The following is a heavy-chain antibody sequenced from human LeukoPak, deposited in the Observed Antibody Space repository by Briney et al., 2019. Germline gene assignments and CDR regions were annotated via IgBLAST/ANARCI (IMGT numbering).Heavy chain of an antibody. D-gene: IGHD4-11*01. CDR1: GFTFSSYA. Sequence: GGSLRLSCAASGFTFSSYAMHWVRQAPGKGLEWVAVISYDGSNKYYADSVKGRFTISRDNSKNTLYLQMNSLRAEDTAVYYCARDPSKPTLYYYYGMDVWGQGTTVTVSS. CDR3: ARDPSKPTLYYYYGMDV. V-gene: IGHV3-30-3*01. J-gene: IGHJ6*02. CDR2: ISYDGSNK.